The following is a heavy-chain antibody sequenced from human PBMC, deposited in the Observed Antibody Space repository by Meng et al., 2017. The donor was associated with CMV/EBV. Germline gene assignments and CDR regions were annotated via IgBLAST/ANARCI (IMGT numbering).Heavy chain of an antibody. CDR3: AKVSRESCYYCGMDV. D-gene: IGHD2-2*01. CDR2: LGYDGSIK. V-gene: IGHV3-30*02. CDR1: GFTFSSYD. J-gene: IGHJ6*02. Sequence: GGFLRLSCAAPGFTFSSYDMHWVRQAPGKGLEGVAFLGYDGSIKYYAESGKGRFTIARDKSKNTLSLQRNSLRAEDTAVYDCAKVSRESCYYCGMDVWGQGTTVTVSS.